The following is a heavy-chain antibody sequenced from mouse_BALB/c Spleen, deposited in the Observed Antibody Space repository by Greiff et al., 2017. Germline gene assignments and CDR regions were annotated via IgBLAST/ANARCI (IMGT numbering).Heavy chain of an antibody. Sequence: VKLMESGAELVKPGASVKLSCTASGFNIKDTYMHWVKQRPEQGLEWIGRIDPANGNTKYDPKFQGKATITADTSSNTAYLQLSSLTSEDTAVYDCARSPYGSSLYFDYWGQGTTLTVSS. D-gene: IGHD1-1*01. CDR2: IDPANGNT. CDR1: GFNIKDTY. CDR3: ARSPYGSSLYFDY. V-gene: IGHV14-3*02. J-gene: IGHJ2*01.